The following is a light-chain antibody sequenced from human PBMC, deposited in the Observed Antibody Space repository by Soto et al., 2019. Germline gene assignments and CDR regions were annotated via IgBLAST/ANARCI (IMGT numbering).Light chain of an antibody. CDR1: SSDVGGYNY. CDR3: CSYAGSSYV. V-gene: IGLV2-11*01. J-gene: IGLJ1*01. CDR2: EVS. Sequence: QSALTQPRSVSGSPGQSVTISCTGTSSDVGGYNYVSWYQQHPGKAPKLMIYEVSKRPSGVPERFSDSNSGNTASLTISGLQDEDEADYYCCSYAGSSYVFGTGTKVTVL.